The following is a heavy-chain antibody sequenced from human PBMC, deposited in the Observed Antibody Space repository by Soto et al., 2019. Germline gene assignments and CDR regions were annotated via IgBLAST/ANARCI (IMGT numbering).Heavy chain of an antibody. J-gene: IGHJ3*02. CDR1: GGSISSGGYY. V-gene: IGHV4-31*03. D-gene: IGHD3-22*01. CDR3: ARDRAPYDSSGYYDAFDI. Sequence: PSETLSLTCTVSGGSISSGGYYWSWIRQHPGKGLEWIGYIYYSGSTYYNPSLKSRVTISVDTSKNQFSLKLSSVTAADTAVYYCARDRAPYDSSGYYDAFDIWGQGTMVTVS. CDR2: IYYSGST.